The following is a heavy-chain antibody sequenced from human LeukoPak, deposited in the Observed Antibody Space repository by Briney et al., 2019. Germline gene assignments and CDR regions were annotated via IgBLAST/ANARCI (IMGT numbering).Heavy chain of an antibody. Sequence: GGSLRLSCATTGITFSTYWMSWVRQAPGKGLEWVANINKDGSEKYYVDSVKGRFTISRDNAKNSLYLQMNSLRADDTAVYYCARDNSYDILSNLDYWGQGTPVTVSS. V-gene: IGHV3-7*01. J-gene: IGHJ4*02. CDR3: ARDNSYDILSNLDY. D-gene: IGHD3-9*01. CDR1: GITFSTYW. CDR2: INKDGSEK.